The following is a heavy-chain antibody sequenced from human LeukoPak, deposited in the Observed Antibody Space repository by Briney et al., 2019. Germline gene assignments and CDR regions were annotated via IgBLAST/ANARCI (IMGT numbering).Heavy chain of an antibody. Sequence: PGGSLRLSCAASGFTFSSYSMNWVRQAPGKGLEWVSSISSSSSYIYYADSVKGRFTISRDNSKNTLYLQMNSLRAEDTAVYYCAKGGDSSGYYLSLYYFDYRGQGTLVTVSS. V-gene: IGHV3-21*01. J-gene: IGHJ4*02. CDR2: ISSSSSYI. CDR3: AKGGDSSGYYLSLYYFDY. D-gene: IGHD3-22*01. CDR1: GFTFSSYS.